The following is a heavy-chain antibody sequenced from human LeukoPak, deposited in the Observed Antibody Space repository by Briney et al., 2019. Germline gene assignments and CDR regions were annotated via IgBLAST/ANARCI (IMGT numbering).Heavy chain of an antibody. CDR3: ARARLDGACFFDT. J-gene: IGHJ5*02. CDR1: GYSIRSGHY. Sequence: SDTLSLTCDVSGYSIRSGHYWGWIRQPPGKGLEWIVTIHYGGKTYNNPSLESRVTISLDTSKNQFSLQLTSLTAADTAVYYCARARLDGACFFDTWAQGTLVVVSS. CDR2: IHYGGKT. V-gene: IGHV4-38-2*01. D-gene: IGHD5-24*01.